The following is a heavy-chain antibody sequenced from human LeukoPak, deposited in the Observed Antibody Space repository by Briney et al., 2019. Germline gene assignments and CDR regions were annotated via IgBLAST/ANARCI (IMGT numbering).Heavy chain of an antibody. CDR3: ARDLDSSGYYVDY. CDR1: GFTFSSYG. V-gene: IGHV3-33*01. CDR2: IWYDGSNK. D-gene: IGHD3-22*01. Sequence: GRSLRLSCAASGFTFSSYGMHWVRQALGKGLEWVAVIWYDGSNKYYADSVKGRFTISRDNSKNTLYPQMNSLRAEDTAVYYCARDLDSSGYYVDYWGQGTLVTVSS. J-gene: IGHJ4*02.